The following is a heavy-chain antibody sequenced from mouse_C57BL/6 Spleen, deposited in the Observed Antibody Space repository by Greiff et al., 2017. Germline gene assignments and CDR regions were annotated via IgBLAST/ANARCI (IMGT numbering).Heavy chain of an antibody. V-gene: IGHV5-9-1*02. CDR3: TRDGYDRGGYAMDC. CDR1: GFTFSSYA. Sequence: EVQLVESGEGLVKPGGSLKLSCAASGFTFSSYAMSWVRQTPEKRLEWVAYISSGGDYIYYADTVKGRFTISRDNARNTLYLQMSSLKSEDTAMYDCTRDGYDRGGYAMDCWGQGTSVTVSS. J-gene: IGHJ4*01. D-gene: IGHD2-2*01. CDR2: ISSGGDYI.